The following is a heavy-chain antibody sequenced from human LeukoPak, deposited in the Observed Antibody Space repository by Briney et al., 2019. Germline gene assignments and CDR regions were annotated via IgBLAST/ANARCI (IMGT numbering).Heavy chain of an antibody. V-gene: IGHV3-74*03. CDR2: INGDGSNT. Sequence: PGGSLRLSCAASGFTFSSHWMHWVRQAPGKGLVWVSRINGDGSNTTYADSVKGRFTISRDNAKNTLYLQMNSLRAEDTAVYYCARVSYYCSSTSCYRGNDYWGQGTLVTVSS. CDR3: ARVSYYCSSTSCYRGNDY. CDR1: GFTFSSHW. D-gene: IGHD2-2*01. J-gene: IGHJ4*02.